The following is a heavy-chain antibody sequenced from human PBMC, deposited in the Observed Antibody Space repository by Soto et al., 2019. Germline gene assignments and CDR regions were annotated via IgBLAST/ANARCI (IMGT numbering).Heavy chain of an antibody. V-gene: IGHV4-59*01. CDR1: GGAMTNYY. Sequence: SETLSLTCSVSGGAMTNYYWSWIRQPPGKGLEWIGYVYHTGSTSKNPSLKSRVTLSMDTSKNQLSLNLTSVTAADTATYYCARSVNRGYSYGYGHWGQGTLVTVS. CDR3: ARSVNRGYSYGYGH. CDR2: VYHTGST. J-gene: IGHJ4*02. D-gene: IGHD5-18*01.